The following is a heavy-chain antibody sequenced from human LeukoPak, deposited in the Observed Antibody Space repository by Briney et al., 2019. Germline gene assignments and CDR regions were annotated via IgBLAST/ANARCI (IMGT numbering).Heavy chain of an antibody. Sequence: SVKVSCKASGGTFSSYAISWVRQAPGQGLEWMGGIIPIFGTANYAQKFQGRVTITADESTSTAYMELSSLRSEDTAVYYCARTPPYQLPSDDAFDIWGQGTMVSVSS. J-gene: IGHJ3*02. D-gene: IGHD2-2*01. CDR1: GGTFSSYA. CDR3: ARTPPYQLPSDDAFDI. CDR2: IIPIFGTA. V-gene: IGHV1-69*01.